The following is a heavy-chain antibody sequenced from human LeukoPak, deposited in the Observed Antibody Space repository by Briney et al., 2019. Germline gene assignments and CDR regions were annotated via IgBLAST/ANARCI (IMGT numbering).Heavy chain of an antibody. Sequence: GGPLRLSCAASGFTFSSYEMNWVRQAPGKGLEWVSYISRSGTTIYYADSVKGRFTISRDNAKNSLFLQMNSLRAEDTAVYYCARASGYTYGDFDYWGQGTLVTVSS. CDR1: GFTFSSYE. CDR3: ARASGYTYGDFDY. V-gene: IGHV3-48*03. CDR2: ISRSGTTI. D-gene: IGHD5-18*01. J-gene: IGHJ4*02.